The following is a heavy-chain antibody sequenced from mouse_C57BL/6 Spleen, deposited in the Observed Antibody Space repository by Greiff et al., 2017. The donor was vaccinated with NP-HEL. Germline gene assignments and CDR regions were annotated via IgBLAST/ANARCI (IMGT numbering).Heavy chain of an antibody. CDR3: ARGRVYDYDGGCYFDY. Sequence: QVQLQQSGPGLVQPSQSLSITCTVSGFSLTSYGVHWVRQSPGKGLEWLGVIWSGGSTDYNAAFISRLSISKDNSKSQVFFKMNSLQADDTAIYYCARGRVYDYDGGCYFDYWGQGTTLTVSS. V-gene: IGHV2-2*01. CDR1: GFSLTSYG. J-gene: IGHJ2*01. CDR2: IWSGGST. D-gene: IGHD2-4*01.